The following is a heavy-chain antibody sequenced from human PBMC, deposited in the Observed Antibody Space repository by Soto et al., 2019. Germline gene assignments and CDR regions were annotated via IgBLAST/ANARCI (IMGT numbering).Heavy chain of an antibody. V-gene: IGHV3-9*03. CDR1: GFTFDDYA. D-gene: IGHD6-19*01. CDR2: ISWNSGSI. J-gene: IGHJ4*02. CDR3: AKGLSSSGWYYFDY. Sequence: EVQLVESGGGLVQPGRSLRLSCAASGFTFDDYAMHWVRQAPGKGLEWVSGISWNSGSIGYADSVKGRFTISRDNAKNSLYLQMNSLRAEDMALYYCAKGLSSSGWYYFDYWGQGTLVTVSS.